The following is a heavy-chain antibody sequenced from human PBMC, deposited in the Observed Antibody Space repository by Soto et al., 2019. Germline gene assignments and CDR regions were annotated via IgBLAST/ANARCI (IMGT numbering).Heavy chain of an antibody. CDR1: GGSISSSSYY. CDR3: ASPPTGASAFDI. J-gene: IGHJ3*02. CDR2: IYYSGST. D-gene: IGHD1-26*01. V-gene: IGHV4-39*01. Sequence: QLQLQESGPGLVKPSETLSLTCTVSGGSISSSSYYWGWIRQPPGKGLEWIGSIYYSGSTYYNPSLKSRVTISVDTSKNQVSLKLSSVTAADTAVYYCASPPTGASAFDIWGQGTMVTVSS.